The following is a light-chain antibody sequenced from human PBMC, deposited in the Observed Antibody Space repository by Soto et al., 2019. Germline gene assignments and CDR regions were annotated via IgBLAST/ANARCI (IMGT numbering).Light chain of an antibody. J-gene: IGLJ2*01. CDR2: GNI. CDR1: SSNIGAGYD. CDR3: GTWDSSLSVVI. V-gene: IGLV1-40*01. Sequence: QSVLTQPPSVSGAPGQRVTISCTGSSSNIGAGYDVHWYQQRPGTAPKLLIFGNINRPSGVPDRFSGSKSGTSASLAITGLQAEDEGDYFCGTWDSSLSVVIFGGGTKLTVL.